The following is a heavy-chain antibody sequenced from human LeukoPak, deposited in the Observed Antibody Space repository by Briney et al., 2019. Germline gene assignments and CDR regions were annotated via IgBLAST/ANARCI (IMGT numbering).Heavy chain of an antibody. Sequence: SETLSLTCTVSGGSISSYYWSWIRQPPGKGLEWIGYIYYSGSINYNPSLKSRVTISVDTSKNQFSLKLSSVTAADTAVYYCARLIRYYYDSSGYYYIGQIDAFDIWGQGTMVTVSS. V-gene: IGHV4-59*08. D-gene: IGHD3-22*01. CDR2: IYYSGSI. J-gene: IGHJ3*02. CDR1: GGSISSYY. CDR3: ARLIRYYYDSSGYYYIGQIDAFDI.